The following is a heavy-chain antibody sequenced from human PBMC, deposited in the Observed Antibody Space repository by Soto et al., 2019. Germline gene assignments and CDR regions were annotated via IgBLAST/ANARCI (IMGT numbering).Heavy chain of an antibody. CDR1: GFTFRNHA. CDR2: IAYDGSNA. D-gene: IGHD2-15*01. J-gene: IGHJ6*02. CDR3: ARGDREDILVVVGARPGEYGIDI. Sequence: GGSLRLSCAASGFTFRNHAMHWVRQAPGKGLECLAVIAYDGSNAFYRDSVKGRFTVSRDNSKNTLYLHMDSLRSEDTGVYYCARGDREDILVVVGARPGEYGIDIWGQGTTVTVSS. V-gene: IGHV3-30-3*01.